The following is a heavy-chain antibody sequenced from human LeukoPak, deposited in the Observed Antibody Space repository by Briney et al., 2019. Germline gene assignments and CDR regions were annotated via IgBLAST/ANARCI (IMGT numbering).Heavy chain of an antibody. V-gene: IGHV3-23*01. CDR1: GFTFSSYA. Sequence: GGSLRLSCAASGFTFSSYAMSWVRQAPGKGLEWVSAISGSGGSTYYADPVKGRFTISRDNSKNTLYLQMNSLRAEDTAVYYCAKDNSYSSSYSGYYYGMDVWGQGTTVTVSS. CDR2: ISGSGGST. J-gene: IGHJ6*02. CDR3: AKDNSYSSSYSGYYYGMDV. D-gene: IGHD6-6*01.